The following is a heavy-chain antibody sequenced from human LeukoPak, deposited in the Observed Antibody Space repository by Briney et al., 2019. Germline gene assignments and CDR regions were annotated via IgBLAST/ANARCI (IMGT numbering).Heavy chain of an antibody. CDR2: MNPNSGNT. V-gene: IGHV1-8*01. CDR3: ARGPRAGSGSSTFDY. Sequence: ASVKVSCKASGYTFTSYDINWVRQAPGQGLEWMAWMNPNSGNTGYAQTFQGRVTMTRNTSISTAYMELSSLRSEDTAVYDSARGPRAGSGSSTFDYWGQGTLVTVSS. J-gene: IGHJ4*02. CDR1: GYTFTSYD. D-gene: IGHD3-10*01.